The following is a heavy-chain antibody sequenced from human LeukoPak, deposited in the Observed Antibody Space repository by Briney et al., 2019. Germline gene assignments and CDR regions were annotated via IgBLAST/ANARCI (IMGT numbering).Heavy chain of an antibody. J-gene: IGHJ4*02. D-gene: IGHD4-17*01. V-gene: IGHV3-23*01. CDR2: ISDSGART. CDR1: GFTFSTYA. Sequence: GGSLGLSCAASGFTFSTYAMTWVRQAPGRGLEWISGISDSGARTSYTGSVEGRFTISRDNSENTLYLQMNSLRAEDTAVYYCARRDYGDYLGVDYWGQGTLVTVSS. CDR3: ARRDYGDYLGVDY.